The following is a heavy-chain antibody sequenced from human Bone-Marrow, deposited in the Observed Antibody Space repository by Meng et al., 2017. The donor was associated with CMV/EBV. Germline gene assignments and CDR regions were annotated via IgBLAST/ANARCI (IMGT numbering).Heavy chain of an antibody. V-gene: IGHV3-21*04. CDR3: AGSHDYGDYLYYFDY. CDR2: ISSSSGYI. Sequence: GGSLRLSCAASGFTFSSFSMNWVRQAPGKGLEWVSSISSSSGYIYYADSVKGRFTISRDNSKNTLYLQMNSLRAEDTAVYYCAGSHDYGDYLYYFDYWGQGTLVTVSS. J-gene: IGHJ4*02. CDR1: GFTFSSFS. D-gene: IGHD4-17*01.